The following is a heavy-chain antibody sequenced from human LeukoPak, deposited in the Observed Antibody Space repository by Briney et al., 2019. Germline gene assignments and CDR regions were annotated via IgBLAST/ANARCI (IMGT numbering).Heavy chain of an antibody. CDR1: GGSISSGGYY. J-gene: IGHJ3*02. Sequence: PSETLSLTCTVSGGSISSGGYYWSWIRQHPGKGLEWIGYIYYSGSTYYNPSLKSRVTISVDTSKNQFSLKLSSVTAADTAVYYCARDRWQGGVWSGYYTVDAFDIWGQGTMVTVSS. D-gene: IGHD3-3*01. CDR2: IYYSGST. V-gene: IGHV4-31*03. CDR3: ARDRWQGGVWSGYYTVDAFDI.